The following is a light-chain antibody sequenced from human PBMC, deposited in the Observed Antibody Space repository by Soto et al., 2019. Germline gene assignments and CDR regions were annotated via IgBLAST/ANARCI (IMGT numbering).Light chain of an antibody. CDR3: QQYNNLPPT. CDR2: SSS. J-gene: IGKJ1*01. CDR1: QRFSTN. Sequence: DIEMTQSPPILSVSPGEGATLSCRASQRFSTNLAWYQHIPGQAPRLLIVSSSRRPTDVPARFSGSGSGTDFTLTISSLQSEDSAFYYCQQYNNLPPTFGQGTKVDVK. V-gene: IGKV3-15*01.